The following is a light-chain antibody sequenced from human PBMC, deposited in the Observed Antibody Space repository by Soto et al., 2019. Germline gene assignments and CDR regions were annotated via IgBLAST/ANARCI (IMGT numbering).Light chain of an antibody. V-gene: IGKV3-15*01. CDR2: GAS. CDR1: QSIRSGR. CDR3: QQYNNWPPEIT. J-gene: IGKJ5*01. Sequence: EIVLTQSPDTLTLSPGERATLSCRASQSIRSGRLAWYQQKPGQAPRLVIYGASTRATGIPARFSGSGSGTEFTLTISSLQSEDFAVYYCQQYNNWPPEITFGQGTRLEIK.